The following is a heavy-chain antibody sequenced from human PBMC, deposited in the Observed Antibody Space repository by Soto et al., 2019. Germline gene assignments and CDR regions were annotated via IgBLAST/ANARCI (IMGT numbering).Heavy chain of an antibody. Sequence: GRAPRPPSVASGFNLNTYGSHWVRQATGKGLQWVAQHLYDGSKKHYADSVRVRFTITRDNSKNTVYLQMDSLRVDDTAMYYCVRDLALMADYWGQGSLVSVYS. J-gene: IGHJ4*02. CDR2: HLYDGSKK. V-gene: IGHV3-30*03. D-gene: IGHD3-16*01. CDR1: GFNLNTYG. CDR3: VRDLALMADY.